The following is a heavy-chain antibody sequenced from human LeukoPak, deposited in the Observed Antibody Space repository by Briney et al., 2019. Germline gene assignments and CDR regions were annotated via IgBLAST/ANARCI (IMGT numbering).Heavy chain of an antibody. CDR3: ARAHCSSTSCYAVYYYYMDV. CDR1: GFTFSTYG. CDR2: ISGSGGST. J-gene: IGHJ6*03. D-gene: IGHD2-2*01. Sequence: GGSLSFSCAASGFTFSTYGMSWVRQAPGKGLEWVSAISGSGGSTYYADSVKGRFTISRDNSKNTLYLQMNSLRAEDTAVYYCARAHCSSTSCYAVYYYYMDVWGKGTTVTVSS. V-gene: IGHV3-23*01.